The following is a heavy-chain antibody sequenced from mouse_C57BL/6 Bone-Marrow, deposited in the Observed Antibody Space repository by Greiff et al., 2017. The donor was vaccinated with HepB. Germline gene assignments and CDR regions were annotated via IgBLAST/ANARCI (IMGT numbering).Heavy chain of an antibody. V-gene: IGHV14-3*01. D-gene: IGHD1-1*01. CDR1: GFNIKNTY. Sequence: VHVKQSVAELVRPGASVKLSCTASGFNIKNTYMHWVKQRPEQGLEWIGRIDPANGNTKYAPKFQGKATITADTSSNTAYLQLSSLTSEDTAIYYCASIYYYGSSYGANAMDYWGQGTSVTVSS. CDR2: IDPANGNT. CDR3: ASIYYYGSSYGANAMDY. J-gene: IGHJ4*01.